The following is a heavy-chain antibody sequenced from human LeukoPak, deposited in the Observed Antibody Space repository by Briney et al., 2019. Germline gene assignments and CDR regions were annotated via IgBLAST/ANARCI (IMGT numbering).Heavy chain of an antibody. J-gene: IGHJ4*02. CDR2: ISGSGGST. Sequence: GGSLRLSCAAPGFTFSSYAMSWVRQAPGKGLERVSAISGSGGSTYYADSVRGRVTVSRDNSKNTLYLQMNSLRAEDTAVYYCAKTQSSDIVVVPAAMPFDYWGQGTLVTVSS. V-gene: IGHV3-23*01. CDR3: AKTQSSDIVVVPAAMPFDY. CDR1: GFTFSSYA. D-gene: IGHD2-2*01.